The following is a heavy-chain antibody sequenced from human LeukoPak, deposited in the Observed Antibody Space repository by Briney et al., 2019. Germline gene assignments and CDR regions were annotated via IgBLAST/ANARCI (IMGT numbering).Heavy chain of an antibody. CDR1: GDSISSHY. CDR2: IYYSGST. V-gene: IGHV4-59*11. D-gene: IGHD3-3*01. CDR3: ARGGLYYDSY. J-gene: IGHJ4*02. Sequence: PSETLSLTCTVSGDSISSHYWSWIRQPPGKGLEWIGYIYYSGSTNYNPSLKSRVAISVDTFKNQFSLKLSSVTAADTAVYYCARGGLYYDSYRGQGTLVTVSS.